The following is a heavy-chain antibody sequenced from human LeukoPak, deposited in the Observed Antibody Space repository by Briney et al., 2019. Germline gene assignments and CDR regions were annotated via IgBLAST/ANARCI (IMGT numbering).Heavy chain of an antibody. D-gene: IGHD3-10*01. CDR2: INTGTGNP. CDR3: ATIGASFFDY. CDR1: GYTFTNYA. V-gene: IGHV7-4-1*02. Sequence: ASVKVSRKASGYTFTNYAMNWVRQAPGQGLEWMGWINTGTGNPTYAQGFTGRFVFSLDTSVSTTYLQINSLKAEDTAVYYCATIGASFFDYWGQGTLVTVSS. J-gene: IGHJ4*02.